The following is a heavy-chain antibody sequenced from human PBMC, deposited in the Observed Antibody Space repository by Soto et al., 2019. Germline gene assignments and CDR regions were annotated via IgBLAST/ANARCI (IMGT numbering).Heavy chain of an antibody. V-gene: IGHV4-61*01. Sequence: QVQLPESGPGLVKPSETLSLTCTVSGGSVSSGSYYWNWIRQPPGKGLEWIGNIFLSGSTNYNPSLKSRVTISVDTSKNQWSLKLSSGTAADTAVYYCAGGMSGDLTWALYWGQGTLVTVSS. J-gene: IGHJ4*02. D-gene: IGHD3-3*01. CDR3: AGGMSGDLTWALY. CDR2: IFLSGST. CDR1: GGSVSSGSYY.